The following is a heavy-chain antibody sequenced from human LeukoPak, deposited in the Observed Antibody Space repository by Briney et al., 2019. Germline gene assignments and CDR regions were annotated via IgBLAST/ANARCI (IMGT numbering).Heavy chain of an antibody. CDR1: GGSISSYY. V-gene: IGHV4-59*01. Sequence: PSETLSLTCTVSGGSISSYYWSWIRQPPGKGLEWIGYIYYSGSTNYNPSLKSRVTKSVDTSKNQFSLKLSSVTAADTAVYYCARVSIAVAGTGLFLWFDPWGQGTLVTVSS. CDR2: IYYSGST. CDR3: ARVSIAVAGTGLFLWFDP. J-gene: IGHJ5*02. D-gene: IGHD6-19*01.